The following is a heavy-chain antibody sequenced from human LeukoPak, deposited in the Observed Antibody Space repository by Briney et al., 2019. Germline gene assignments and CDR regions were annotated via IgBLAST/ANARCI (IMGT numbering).Heavy chain of an antibody. CDR2: ISSTSTYI. CDR3: ARGGGNFDY. CDR1: EFTFSSYT. V-gene: IGHV3-21*01. J-gene: IGHJ4*02. D-gene: IGHD2-15*01. Sequence: GGSLRLSCAASEFTFSSYTINWVRQAPGKGLEWVSSISSTSTYISYADSVKGRFTISRDNAKNSLYLQMNSLRAEDTAVYCCARGGGNFDYWGQGTLVTVSS.